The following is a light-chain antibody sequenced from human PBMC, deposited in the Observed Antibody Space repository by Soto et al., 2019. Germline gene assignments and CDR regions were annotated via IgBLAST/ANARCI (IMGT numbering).Light chain of an antibody. J-gene: IGLJ1*01. Sequence: QSVLTQPASVCGSPGQSITISCTGTSSDVGGYNYVSWYQQHPGKAPKLMIYAVTDRPSGVSSRFSGSKSGNTASLTISGLQAEDEADYYCSSYTSSSTLFGTGTKV. CDR2: AVT. V-gene: IGLV2-14*01. CDR1: SSDVGGYNY. CDR3: SSYTSSSTL.